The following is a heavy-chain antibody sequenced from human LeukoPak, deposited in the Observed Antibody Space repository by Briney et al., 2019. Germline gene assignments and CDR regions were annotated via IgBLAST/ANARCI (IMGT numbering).Heavy chain of an antibody. V-gene: IGHV3-23*01. CDR1: GFTFSSYA. D-gene: IGHD3-22*01. CDR3: AKGGDSSGYELFDY. J-gene: IGHJ4*02. CDR2: ISGSGGST. Sequence: GGSLRLSCAASGFTFSSYAMSWVRQAPGKGLEWVSAISGSGGSTYYADSVKGRFTISRDNAKNSLYLQMNSLRAEDTAVYYCAKGGDSSGYELFDYWGQGTLVTVSS.